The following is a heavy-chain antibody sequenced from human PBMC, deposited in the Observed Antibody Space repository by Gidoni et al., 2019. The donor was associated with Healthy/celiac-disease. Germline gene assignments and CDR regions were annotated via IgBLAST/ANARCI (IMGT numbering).Heavy chain of an antibody. V-gene: IGHV4-59*01. J-gene: IGHJ4*02. D-gene: IGHD3-10*01. CDR1: GGSISSYY. CDR2: IYYSGST. Sequence: QVQLQESGSGLVKPSETLSLTCTVSGGSISSYYWSWIRPPQGKGLEWIGYIYYSGSTNYNPSLKSRVTISVDTSKNQFSLKLSSVTAADTAVYYCARVLRGTMVRGVIITLGFDYWGQGTLVTVSS. CDR3: ARVLRGTMVRGVIITLGFDY.